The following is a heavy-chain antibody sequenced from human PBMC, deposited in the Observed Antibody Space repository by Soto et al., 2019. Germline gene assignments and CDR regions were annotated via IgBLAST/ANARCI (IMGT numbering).Heavy chain of an antibody. CDR3: AREWSAYDF. CDR2: IYHTGAT. Sequence: QVQLQESGPGLVKPSETLSLTRSVSGDSISAYYWSWIRQPPGKGLEWIGFIYHTGATDYNPSLKSRVTISIDTSQSQLSLRVSSVPPADPAVYYCAREWSAYDFWGQGILVTVSS. D-gene: IGHD3-3*01. V-gene: IGHV4-59*01. CDR1: GDSISAYY. J-gene: IGHJ4*02.